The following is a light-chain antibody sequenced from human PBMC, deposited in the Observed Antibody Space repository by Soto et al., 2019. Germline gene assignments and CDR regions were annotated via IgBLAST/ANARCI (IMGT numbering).Light chain of an antibody. CDR1: QSISSW. CDR3: QEYNGNSALT. Sequence: DIQMTQSPSTLSASVGDRVTITCRASQSISSWLAWYQKKPGKAPNLLIFSASGLERGVPSRFSGSGSGTEFTLTISSLQPDDFATYYCQEYNGNSALTFGGGTKVEIK. V-gene: IGKV1-5*03. CDR2: SAS. J-gene: IGKJ4*01.